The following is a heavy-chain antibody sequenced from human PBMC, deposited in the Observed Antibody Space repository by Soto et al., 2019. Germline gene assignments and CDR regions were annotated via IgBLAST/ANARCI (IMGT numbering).Heavy chain of an antibody. J-gene: IGHJ5*02. V-gene: IGHV3-48*01. Sequence: GGSLRLSCAASGFNFSSYSMNWVSQAPGKGLEWVSYISSSSSTIYYADSVKGRFTISRDNSKNMVFLQMSNVRAEDTAVYYCAKEGRLQYTFSPPQLDPWGQGTLVTVSS. D-gene: IGHD1-1*01. CDR3: AKEGRLQYTFSPPQLDP. CDR1: GFNFSSYS. CDR2: ISSSSSTI.